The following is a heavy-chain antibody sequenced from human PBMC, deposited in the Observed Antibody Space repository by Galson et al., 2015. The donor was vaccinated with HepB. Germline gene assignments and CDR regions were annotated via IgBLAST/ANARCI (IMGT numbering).Heavy chain of an antibody. V-gene: IGHV3-15*01. CDR1: GFTFSNAW. CDR2: IKSKTDGGTT. CDR3: TTDRIAAGIDAFDI. Sequence: SLRLSCAASGFTFSNAWMSWVRQAPGKGLEWVGRIKSKTDGGTTDYAAPVKGRFTISRDDSKNTLYLQMNSLKTEDTAVYYCTTDRIAAGIDAFDIWGQGTMVTVSS. J-gene: IGHJ3*02. D-gene: IGHD6-13*01.